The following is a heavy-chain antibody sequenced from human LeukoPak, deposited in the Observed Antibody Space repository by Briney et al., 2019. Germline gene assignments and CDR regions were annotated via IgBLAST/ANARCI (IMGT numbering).Heavy chain of an antibody. D-gene: IGHD3-3*01. V-gene: IGHV1-69*05. CDR2: IIPIFGTA. CDR1: GYTFTGYY. J-gene: IGHJ3*02. Sequence: SVKVSCKASGYTFTGYYMHWVRQAPGQGLEWMGRIIPIFGTANYAQKFQGRVTITTDESTSTAYMELSSLRSEDTAVYYCARDRITIFGASFDIWGQGTMVTVSS. CDR3: ARDRITIFGASFDI.